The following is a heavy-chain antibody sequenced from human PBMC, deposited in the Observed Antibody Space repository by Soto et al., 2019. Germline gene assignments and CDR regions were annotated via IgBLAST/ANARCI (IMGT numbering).Heavy chain of an antibody. Sequence: PSETLSLTCTVSGGSISSYYWSWIRQPPGKGLEWIGYIYYSGSTNYNPSLKSRVTISVDTSKNQFSLKLSSVTAADTAVYYCARDGDCSGGSCPDYWGQGTLVTVSS. CDR3: ARDGDCSGGSCPDY. CDR2: IYYSGST. CDR1: GGSISSYY. V-gene: IGHV4-59*01. D-gene: IGHD2-15*01. J-gene: IGHJ4*02.